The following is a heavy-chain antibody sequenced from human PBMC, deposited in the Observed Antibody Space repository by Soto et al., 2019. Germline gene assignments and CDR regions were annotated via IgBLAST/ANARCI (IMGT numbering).Heavy chain of an antibody. CDR2: IYHSGST. Sequence: PSETLSLTCAVSGGSISSSNWWSWVRQPPGKGLEWIGEIYHSGSTNYNPSLKSRVTISVDKSKNQFSLKLSSVTAADTAVYYCERGWIAAVYGMDVWGQGTTVTVSS. J-gene: IGHJ6*02. CDR1: GGSISSSNW. CDR3: ERGWIAAVYGMDV. D-gene: IGHD6-13*01. V-gene: IGHV4-4*02.